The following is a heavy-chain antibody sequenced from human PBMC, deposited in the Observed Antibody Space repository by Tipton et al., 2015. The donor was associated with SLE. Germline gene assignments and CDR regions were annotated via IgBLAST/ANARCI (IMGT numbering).Heavy chain of an antibody. CDR1: GLTVSSSY. CDR2: IYSSGFT. V-gene: IGHV3-66*01. Sequence: SLRLSCEASGLTVSSSYMSWVRQAPGKGLEWVSLIYSSGFTYYADSVNVRFTISRDNSKNTLYLQMNSLRAEDTAVYYCARDGYYDPWSGSYRYYGMDVWGQGTTVTVSS. CDR3: ARDGYYDPWSGSYRYYGMDV. D-gene: IGHD3-3*01. J-gene: IGHJ6*02.